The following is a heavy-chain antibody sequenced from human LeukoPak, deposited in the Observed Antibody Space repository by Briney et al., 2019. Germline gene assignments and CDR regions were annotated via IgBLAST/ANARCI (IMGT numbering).Heavy chain of an antibody. V-gene: IGHV3-73*01. J-gene: IGHJ6*02. D-gene: IGHD6-13*01. CDR3: TSGAFLGGSSWYDYYYYYGMDV. Sequence: PGGSLKLSCAASGFTFSGSAMHWVRQASGKGLEWVGRIRSKANSYATAYAASVKGRFTISRDDSKNTAYLQMNSLKTEDTAVYYCTSGAFLGGSSWYDYYYYYGMDVWGQGTTVTVSS. CDR2: IRSKANSYAT. CDR1: GFTFSGSA.